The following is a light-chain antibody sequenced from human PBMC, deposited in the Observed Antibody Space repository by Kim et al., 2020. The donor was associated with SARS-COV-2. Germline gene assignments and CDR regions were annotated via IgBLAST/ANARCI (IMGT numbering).Light chain of an antibody. J-gene: IGLJ2*01. CDR2: GKN. CDR3: NSRDSSSNHLV. V-gene: IGLV3-19*01. CDR1: SLRSYY. Sequence: SSELTQDPAVSVALGQTVRITCQGDSLRSYYASWYQQKAGQAPVLVIYGKNNRPSGIPDRFSGSSSGNTASLTITGAQAEDEADYYCNSRDSSSNHLVFGGGTQLTVL.